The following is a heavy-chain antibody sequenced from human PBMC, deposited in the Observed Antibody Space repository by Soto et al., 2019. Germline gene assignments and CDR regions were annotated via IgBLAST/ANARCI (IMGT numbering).Heavy chain of an antibody. Sequence: QVQLVQSGAEVKKPGASVKVSCKASGYTFTSYAMHWVRQAPGQRLEWMGWINAGNGNTKYSQKFQGRVTITRDTSXXTADMELSSLRSEDTAVYYCARRAVPAAIDWYFDLWGRGTLVTVSS. D-gene: IGHD2-2*01. CDR2: INAGNGNT. V-gene: IGHV1-3*01. J-gene: IGHJ2*01. CDR3: ARRAVPAAIDWYFDL. CDR1: GYTFTSYA.